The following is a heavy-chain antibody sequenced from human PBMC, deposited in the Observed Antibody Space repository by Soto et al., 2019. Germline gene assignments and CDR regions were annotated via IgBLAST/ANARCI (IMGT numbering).Heavy chain of an antibody. CDR1: GYTFTSYG. D-gene: IGHD4-17*01. V-gene: IGHV1-18*01. J-gene: IGHJ4*02. Sequence: QVQVVHSGAEVKKPGASVKVSCKASGYTFTSYGISWVRQAPGQGLEWMGWISAYNGNTNNAQKFQGRVTMTTDTSTSTDYIELRSLRYDDTAVYYCARRDYPFDYWGQGTLVTVSS. CDR2: ISAYNGNT. CDR3: ARRDYPFDY.